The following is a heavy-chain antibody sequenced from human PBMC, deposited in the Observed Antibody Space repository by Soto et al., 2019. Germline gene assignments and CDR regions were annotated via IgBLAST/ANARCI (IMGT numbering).Heavy chain of an antibody. CDR2: IYYTRLT. CDR1: ATSISSTKYY. CDR3: ATGPSRSNGYRQFDY. Sequence: QLQLQESGPGLVKPSETLSLTCTVSATSISSTKYYWGLILQPPGKGLEWITSIYYTRLTYYNPSLNSRATISGDTSKNQFSLQLSSVTAADKAVYYCATGPSRSNGYRQFDYVGQGTLVTVSS. J-gene: IGHJ4*02. V-gene: IGHV4-39*01. D-gene: IGHD6-25*01.